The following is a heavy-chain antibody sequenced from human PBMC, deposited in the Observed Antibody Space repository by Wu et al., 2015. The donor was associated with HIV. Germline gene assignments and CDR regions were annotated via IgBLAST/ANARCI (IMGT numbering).Heavy chain of an antibody. J-gene: IGHJ1*01. CDR1: GGTFRRYT. D-gene: IGHD6-19*01. CDR3: ARDRGHSSGRCEVLQH. V-gene: IGHV1-69*12. CDR2: IIPVFGTA. Sequence: QVQLVQSGAEVKKPGSSVKVSCKASGGTFRRYTFSWVRQAPGQGLEWMGGIIPVFGTANYAQKFQGRVTITADESTSTVYMELSSLRSDDTAVYYCARDRGHSSGRCEVLQHVGPGHPGPPSP.